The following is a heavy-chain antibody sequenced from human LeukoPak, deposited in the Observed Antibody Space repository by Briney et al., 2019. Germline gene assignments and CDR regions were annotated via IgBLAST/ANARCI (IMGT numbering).Heavy chain of an antibody. CDR1: GFTFSSYA. V-gene: IGHV3-30-3*01. D-gene: IGHD2-21*02. CDR2: ISYDGSNK. Sequence: GGSLRLSCAASGFTFSSYAMHWVRQAPGKGLEWVAVISYDGSNKYYADSVKGRFTISRDNSKNTLYLQMNSLRAEDTAVYYCARERGDPFDYFDYWGQGTLVTVSS. CDR3: ARERGDPFDYFDY. J-gene: IGHJ4*02.